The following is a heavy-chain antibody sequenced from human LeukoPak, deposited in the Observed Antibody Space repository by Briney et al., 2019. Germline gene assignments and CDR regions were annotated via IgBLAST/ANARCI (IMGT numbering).Heavy chain of an antibody. D-gene: IGHD5-12*01. CDR1: GGSISSYY. Sequence: PSETLSRTCTVSGGSISSYYWSWIRQPPGKGLEWIGYIYSSGSTNYSPSLKSRVIISVDTSKNQVSLKLYSVTAADTAVYYCARRYSGYGNAFDIWGEGTMVTVSS. V-gene: IGHV4-59*08. J-gene: IGHJ3*02. CDR3: ARRYSGYGNAFDI. CDR2: IYSSGST.